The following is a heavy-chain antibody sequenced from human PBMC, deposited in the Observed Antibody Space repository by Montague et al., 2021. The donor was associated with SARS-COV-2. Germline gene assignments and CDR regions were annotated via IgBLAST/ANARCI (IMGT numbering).Heavy chain of an antibody. J-gene: IGHJ6*02. CDR1: GDSVSSNSAT. CDR3: TSGREGNYNVMDV. V-gene: IGHV6-1*01. CDR2: TYYRSKWYN. D-gene: IGHD1-1*01. Sequence: CAISGDSVSSNSATWNWARRSPSRGLEWLGRTYYRSKWYNDYAVSVRGRVTINPDTSKNQFSLQLNSVTPEDTAIYYCTSGREGNYNVMDVWGQGTTVTVSS.